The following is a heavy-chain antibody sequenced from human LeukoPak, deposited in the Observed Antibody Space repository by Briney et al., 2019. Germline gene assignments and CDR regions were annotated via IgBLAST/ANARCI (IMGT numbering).Heavy chain of an antibody. CDR1: GFTFSDYY. D-gene: IGHD3-10*01. J-gene: IGHJ4*02. CDR3: ARDQEVRGVAPDFDY. CDR2: ISSSGSTI. Sequence: GGSLRLSRAASGFTFSDYYMSWIRQAPGKGLEWVSYISSSGSTIYYADSVKGRFTISRDNAKNSLYLQMNSLRAEDTAVYYCARDQEVRGVAPDFDYWGQGTLVTVSS. V-gene: IGHV3-11*01.